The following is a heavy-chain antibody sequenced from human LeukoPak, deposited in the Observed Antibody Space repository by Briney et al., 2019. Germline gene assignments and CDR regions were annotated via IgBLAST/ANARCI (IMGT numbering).Heavy chain of an antibody. Sequence: PGASLRLSCAASGFTFSSYAMSWVRQAPGKGLEWVSAISGSGGSTYYADSVKGRFTISRDNSKNTLYLQMNSLRAEDTAVYYCAKDGVSSGWPYYFDYWGQGTLVTVSS. J-gene: IGHJ4*02. CDR2: ISGSGGST. CDR1: GFTFSSYA. V-gene: IGHV3-23*01. D-gene: IGHD6-19*01. CDR3: AKDGVSSGWPYYFDY.